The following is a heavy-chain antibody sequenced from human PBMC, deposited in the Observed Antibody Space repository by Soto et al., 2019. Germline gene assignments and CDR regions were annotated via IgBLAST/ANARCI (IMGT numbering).Heavy chain of an antibody. D-gene: IGHD5-18*01. CDR2: IYYNGNT. Sequence: QVLLQESGPGLVKPSETLSLSCSVSGGSISDYYWSWIRQYPGTGLEWIGHIYYNGNTVYNPSLRSRVSMSVDTSNNQVSLRLTSVTAADTAVYYCARLTALTHSFGWGGTYYVMDVWGQGTTVTVSS. V-gene: IGHV4-59*01. CDR1: GGSISDYY. CDR3: ARLTALTHSFGWGGTYYVMDV. J-gene: IGHJ6*02.